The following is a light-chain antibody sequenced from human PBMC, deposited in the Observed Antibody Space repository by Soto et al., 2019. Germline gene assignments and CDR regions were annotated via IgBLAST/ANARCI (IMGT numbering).Light chain of an antibody. CDR1: SSDVGSYNL. Sequence: QSALTQPASVSGSPGQSITISCTGTSSDVGSYNLVSWYQQHPGKAPKLMIYEGNERPSGVSNRFSGSKSANTASLTISGLQTEDEADYYCCSYAGTNTFVFGTGTKLTVL. CDR2: EGN. CDR3: CSYAGTNTFV. V-gene: IGLV2-23*01. J-gene: IGLJ1*01.